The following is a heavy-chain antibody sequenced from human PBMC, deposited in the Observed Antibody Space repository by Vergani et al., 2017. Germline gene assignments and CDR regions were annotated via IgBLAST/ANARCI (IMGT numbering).Heavy chain of an antibody. CDR3: ATGAGPFDI. Sequence: QVQLQESGPGLVKPWETLSLTCTVSGGPISSYYWSWIRQPPGKGLEWIGYIYYSGSTNYNPSLKSRVTISVDTSKNQFSLKLSSVTAADTAVYYCATGAGPFDIWCQGTLVTVAS. J-gene: IGHJ4*02. CDR2: IYYSGST. CDR1: GGPISSYY. V-gene: IGHV4-59*01. D-gene: IGHD7-27*01.